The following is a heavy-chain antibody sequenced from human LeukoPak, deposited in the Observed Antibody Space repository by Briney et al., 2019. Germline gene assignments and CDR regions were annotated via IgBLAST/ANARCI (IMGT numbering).Heavy chain of an antibody. V-gene: IGHV3-7*01. CDR3: AREKEGYCSRTSCYLDYYYYYMDV. CDR2: IKQDGSEK. Sequence: GGSLRLSWAASGFTFSRYWMTWVRKAPGKGLEWVANIKQDGSEKYYVDSVKGRFTISRNNAKNSLYLQMNSLRAEDTAVYYCAREKEGYCSRTSCYLDYYYYYMDVWGKGTTVTISS. CDR1: GFTFSRYW. J-gene: IGHJ6*03. D-gene: IGHD2-2*01.